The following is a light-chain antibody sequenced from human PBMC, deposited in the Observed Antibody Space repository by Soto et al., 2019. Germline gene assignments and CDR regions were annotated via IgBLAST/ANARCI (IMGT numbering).Light chain of an antibody. V-gene: IGKV3-20*01. J-gene: IGKJ1*01. CDR3: QQYGSSPVT. Sequence: IVVTQSPGTLSLTTGERVTLSCRASQSVTTRLAWYQHKPGQAPTLLMSGASNRASGVPVRFSGSGSGTDFTLTISRLEPEDFAVYYCQQYGSSPVTFGQGTKADIK. CDR1: QSVTTR. CDR2: GAS.